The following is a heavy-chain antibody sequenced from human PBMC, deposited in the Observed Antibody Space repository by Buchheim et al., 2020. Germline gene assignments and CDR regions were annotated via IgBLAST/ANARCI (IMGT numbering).Heavy chain of an antibody. CDR2: IYYSGST. CDR1: GGSISSSSYY. V-gene: IGHV4-39*01. Sequence: QLQLQESGPGLVKPSETLSLTCTVSGGSISSSSYYWGWIRQPPGKGLEWNGSIYYSGSTYYNPSLKSRVTISVDTSKNHFSLKLSSVTAADTAVYYCARSYIVVVPAASKNWFDPWGQGTL. CDR3: ARSYIVVVPAASKNWFDP. D-gene: IGHD2-2*01. J-gene: IGHJ5*02.